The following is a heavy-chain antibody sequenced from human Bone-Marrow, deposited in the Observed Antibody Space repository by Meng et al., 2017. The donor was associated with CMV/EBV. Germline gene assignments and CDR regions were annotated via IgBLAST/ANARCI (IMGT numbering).Heavy chain of an antibody. V-gene: IGHV6-1*01. CDR2: TYFRSQWNT. J-gene: IGHJ5*02. CDR3: ARGRLGYCSSTSCPARGWFDP. D-gene: IGHD2-2*01. Sequence: SETLSLTCAISGDRVSSSSATWNWIRQTPSRGLEWLGRTYFRSQWNTEYAPSVRRRISINPDTSKNQFSLKLSSVTAADTAVYYCARGRLGYCSSTSCPARGWFDPWGQGTLVTVSS. CDR1: GDRVSSSSAT.